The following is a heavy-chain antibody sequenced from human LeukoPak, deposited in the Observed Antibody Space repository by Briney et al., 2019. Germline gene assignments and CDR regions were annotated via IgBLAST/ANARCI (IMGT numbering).Heavy chain of an antibody. Sequence: SETLSLTCTASGGSISSYYWSWIRQPPGKGLEWIGYIYYSGSTNYNPSLKSRVTISVDTSKNQFSLKLSSVTAADTAVYYCARDQYYYGMDVWGQGTTVTVSS. CDR1: GGSISSYY. CDR3: ARDQYYYGMDV. CDR2: IYYSGST. V-gene: IGHV4-59*01. J-gene: IGHJ6*02.